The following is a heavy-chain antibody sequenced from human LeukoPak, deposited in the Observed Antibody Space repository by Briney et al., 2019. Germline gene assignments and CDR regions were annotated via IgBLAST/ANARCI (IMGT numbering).Heavy chain of an antibody. D-gene: IGHD3-9*01. J-gene: IGHJ4*02. CDR3: TTDLGYDIVAGYYDFDY. CDR1: GFTYSKAW. CDR2: IKSKTDGGPT. V-gene: IGHV3-15*01. Sequence: PGGSLRLPCAASGFTYSKAWMSWVRQAPGKGLEWVGRIKSKTDGGPTDYAAPVKGRFTISRDDSKNTLYLQMNSLKTEDTAVYYCTTDLGYDIVAGYYDFDYWGQGTLVTVSS.